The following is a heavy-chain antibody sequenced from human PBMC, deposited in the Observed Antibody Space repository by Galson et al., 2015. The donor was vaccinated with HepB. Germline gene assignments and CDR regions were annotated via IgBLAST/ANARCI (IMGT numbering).Heavy chain of an antibody. CDR2: IKSKTDGGTT. Sequence: SLRLSCAASGFTFSNAWMSWVRQAPGKGLEWVGRIKSKTDGGTTDYAAPVKGRFTISRDDSKNTLYLQMNSLKTEDTAVYYCTTLLRYFRPDTWRYYYGMDVWGQGTTVTVSS. CDR1: GFTFSNAW. CDR3: TTLLRYFRPDTWRYYYGMDV. V-gene: IGHV3-15*01. D-gene: IGHD3-9*01. J-gene: IGHJ6*02.